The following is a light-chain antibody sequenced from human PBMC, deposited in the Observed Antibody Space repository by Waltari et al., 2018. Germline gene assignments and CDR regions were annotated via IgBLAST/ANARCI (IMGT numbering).Light chain of an antibody. J-gene: IGLJ2*01. Sequence: QKVTISCSGSSSNIGSNYVSWFQQLPGTAPKVLIYDNNKRPSGIPDRFSGSKSGTSVTLDITGLQTGDEADYYCGTWDNSLSAGIFGGGTKLTVL. V-gene: IGLV1-51*01. CDR3: GTWDNSLSAGI. CDR1: SSNIGSNY. CDR2: DNN.